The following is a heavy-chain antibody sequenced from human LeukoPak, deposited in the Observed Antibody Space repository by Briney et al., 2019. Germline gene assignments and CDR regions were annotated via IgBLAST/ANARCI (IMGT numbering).Heavy chain of an antibody. J-gene: IGHJ5*02. V-gene: IGHV3-23*01. D-gene: IGHD3-22*01. CDR2: ISDSGGTT. Sequence: PGGSLRLSCAASGFTFSSYAMSWVRHAPGEGLEWVSAISDSGGTTYYADSVKGRFTISRDNSKNTLYLQMNSLRGEDTALYYCAKLTRGYCDRTACPNWFDPWGQGTLVTVSS. CDR1: GFTFSSYA. CDR3: AKLTRGYCDRTACPNWFDP.